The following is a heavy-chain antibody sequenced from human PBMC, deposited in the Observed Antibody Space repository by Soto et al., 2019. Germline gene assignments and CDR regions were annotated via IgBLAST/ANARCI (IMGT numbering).Heavy chain of an antibody. CDR2: ISGSGGST. CDR1: GFTFSSYA. Sequence: PGGSLRLSCAASGFTFSSYAMSWVRQAPGKGLEWVSAISGSGGSTCYADSVKGRFTISRDNSKNTLYLQMNSLRAEDTAVYYCARGSYDSNAGDYYYGMDVWGQGTTVTVSS. J-gene: IGHJ6*02. D-gene: IGHD3-22*01. V-gene: IGHV3-23*01. CDR3: ARGSYDSNAGDYYYGMDV.